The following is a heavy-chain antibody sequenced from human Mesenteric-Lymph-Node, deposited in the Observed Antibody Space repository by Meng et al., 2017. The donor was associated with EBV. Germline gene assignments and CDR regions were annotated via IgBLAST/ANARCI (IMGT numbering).Heavy chain of an antibody. CDR2: TYYRSKWYN. Sequence: QVQLQQSGPGLVKPSXXLXLTXAIPGDSVSSSSAAWTWIRQSPSRGLEWLGRTYYRSKWYNDYAVFVKSRITINPDTSKNQFSLQLNSVTPEDTAVYYCARGATSVFDLWGRGTLVTVSS. CDR3: ARGATSVFDL. J-gene: IGHJ2*01. V-gene: IGHV6-1*01. CDR1: GDSVSSSSAA.